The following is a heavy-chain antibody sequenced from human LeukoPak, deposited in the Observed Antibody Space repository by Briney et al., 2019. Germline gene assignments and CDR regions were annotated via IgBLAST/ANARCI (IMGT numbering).Heavy chain of an antibody. D-gene: IGHD3-10*01. Sequence: PSETLSLTCTVPGGSISSYYWSWIRQPPGKGLEWIGYIYYSGSTNYNPSLKGRVTISVDTSKNQFSLKLSSVTAADTAVYYCASEDYYGSGSYYTSWGQGTLVTVSS. CDR2: IYYSGST. J-gene: IGHJ4*02. CDR1: GGSISSYY. CDR3: ASEDYYGSGSYYTS. V-gene: IGHV4-59*01.